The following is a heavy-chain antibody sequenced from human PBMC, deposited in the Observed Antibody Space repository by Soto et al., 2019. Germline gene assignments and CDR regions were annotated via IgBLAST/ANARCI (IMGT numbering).Heavy chain of an antibody. Sequence: QVQLDQSGAELRKPGSSVRVSCKASGGPFGTFAISWVRQAPGRGLEWMGGIVPISGAADYAQKFQGRLTITADESTSVGYMELTQLGSEDTAMYYCASQDPPRHRYCSTSTCYEGWFDSWGQGTLVTVST. CDR2: IVPISGAA. CDR1: GGPFGTFA. CDR3: ASQDPPRHRYCSTSTCYEGWFDS. V-gene: IGHV1-69*01. D-gene: IGHD2-2*01. J-gene: IGHJ5*01.